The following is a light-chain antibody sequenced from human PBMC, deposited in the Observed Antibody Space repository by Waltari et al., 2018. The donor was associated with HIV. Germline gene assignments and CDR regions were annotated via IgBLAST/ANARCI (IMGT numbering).Light chain of an antibody. CDR3: QQYGSSPQT. V-gene: IGKV3-20*01. CDR2: GAS. J-gene: IGKJ1*01. Sequence: EIVLTQSPGTLSLSPGVRATLSCRAIQTVSSTYLAWYQQKPGQAPRLLIYGASSRATGIPDRFSGSGSGTDFTLTISRLEPEDFAVYYCQQYGSSPQTFGQGTKVEIK. CDR1: QTVSSTY.